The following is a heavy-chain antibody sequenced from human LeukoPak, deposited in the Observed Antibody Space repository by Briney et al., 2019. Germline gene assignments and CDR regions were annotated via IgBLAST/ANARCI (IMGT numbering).Heavy chain of an antibody. CDR1: GYTFTSYG. Sequence: ASVKVSCKASGYTFTSYGISWVRQAPGQGLEWMGWISAYNGNTNYAQKLQGRVTMTTDTSTSTAYMELRSLRSDDTAVYYCARDPRSDYSDGWFDPWGQGTLVTVSS. J-gene: IGHJ5*02. CDR2: ISAYNGNT. D-gene: IGHD4-17*01. CDR3: ARDPRSDYSDGWFDP. V-gene: IGHV1-18*01.